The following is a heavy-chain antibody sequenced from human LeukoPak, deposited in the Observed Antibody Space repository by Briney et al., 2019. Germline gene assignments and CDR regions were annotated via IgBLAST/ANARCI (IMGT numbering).Heavy chain of an antibody. D-gene: IGHD3-9*01. CDR2: IYSGGSS. Sequence: GGSLRLSCAASGLTVSHEYMSWVRQAPGKGLEWVSLIYSGGSSFYADSVKGRHTISRDNSKNTLYLQMTSLGSEDTAIYYCARGLGDYNTDWFPVSGYWGQGTPVTVSS. J-gene: IGHJ4*02. V-gene: IGHV3-53*05. CDR3: ARGLGDYNTDWFPVSGY. CDR1: GLTVSHEY.